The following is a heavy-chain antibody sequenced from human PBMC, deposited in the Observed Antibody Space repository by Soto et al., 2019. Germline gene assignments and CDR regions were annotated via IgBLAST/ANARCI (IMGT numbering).Heavy chain of an antibody. CDR3: ARAPRGNYGYPSYFDY. CDR1: GGSINTYY. Sequence: PSETLSLTCSVSGGSINTYYWSWIRQPPGKGLEWIGYISYSGSTNYNPSLRSRVTISVDTSKNQFSLKLSSVTAADTAVYYCARAPRGNYGYPSYFDYWGQGTLVTVSS. D-gene: IGHD3-10*01. V-gene: IGHV4-59*01. J-gene: IGHJ4*02. CDR2: ISYSGST.